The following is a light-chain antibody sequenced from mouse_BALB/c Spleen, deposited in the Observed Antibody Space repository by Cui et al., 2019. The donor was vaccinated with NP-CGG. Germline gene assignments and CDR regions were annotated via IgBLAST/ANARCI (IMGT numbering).Light chain of an antibody. CDR3: ALWYSNHWV. V-gene: IGLV1*01. CDR1: TGAVTTTNY. J-gene: IGLJ1*01. CDR2: GTN. Sequence: QAVLTQASVLTTSPGETVTLTCRSSTGAVTTTNYANWVQEKPDHLFTGLIGGTNNRVPGVPARFSGSLIGDKAALTITGAQTEDEAIYFCALWYSNHWVFGGGTKLTVL.